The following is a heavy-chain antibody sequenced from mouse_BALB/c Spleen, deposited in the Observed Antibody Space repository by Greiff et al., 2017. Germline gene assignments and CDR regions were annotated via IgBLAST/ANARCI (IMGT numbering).Heavy chain of an antibody. V-gene: IGHV5-17*02. D-gene: IGHD4-1*01. CDR3: ARSSNFYWDFDV. CDR1: GFTFSSFG. CDR2: ISSGSSTI. Sequence: DVQLVESGGGLVQPGGSRKLSCAASGFTFSSFGMHWVRQAPEKGLEWVAYISSGSSTIYYADTVKGRFTISRDNPKNTLFLQMTSLRSEDTAMYYCARSSNFYWDFDVWGAGTTVTVSS. J-gene: IGHJ1*01.